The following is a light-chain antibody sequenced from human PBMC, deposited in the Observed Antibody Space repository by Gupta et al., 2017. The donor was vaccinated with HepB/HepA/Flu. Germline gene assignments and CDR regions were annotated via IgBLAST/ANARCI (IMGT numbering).Light chain of an antibody. J-gene: IGKJ4*01. CDR3: QQGNNWPIT. CDR1: QSVAIN. Sequence: EIVMTQSPATLSVSPGERATLSCRASQSVAINLAWYQQKPGQAPRLLIYGASTRATGIPGRFSGSGSGTEFTLTISSLQSEDFAVYYCQQGNNWPITFGGGTNVEIK. CDR2: GAS. V-gene: IGKV3-15*01.